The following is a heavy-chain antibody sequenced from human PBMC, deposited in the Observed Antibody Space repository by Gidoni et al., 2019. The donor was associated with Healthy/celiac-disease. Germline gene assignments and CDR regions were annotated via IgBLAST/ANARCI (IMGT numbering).Heavy chain of an antibody. D-gene: IGHD5-12*01. Sequence: QVQLVQSGAEVNKPGSSVKVSCKASGGTFSSYAISWVRQAPGQGLEWMGGIITIFGTANYAQKCQGRVTITADESTSTAYMELSSLRSEDTAVYYCARDRSVATILVNWGQGTLVTVSS. V-gene: IGHV1-69*01. CDR2: IITIFGTA. J-gene: IGHJ4*02. CDR3: ARDRSVATILVN. CDR1: GGTFSSYA.